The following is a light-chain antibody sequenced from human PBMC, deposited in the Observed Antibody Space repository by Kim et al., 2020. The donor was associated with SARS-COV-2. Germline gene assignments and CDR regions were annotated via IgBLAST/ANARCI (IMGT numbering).Light chain of an antibody. CDR1: QSVSSN. CDR3: QQHNNWPPIT. J-gene: IGKJ5*01. CDR2: GAS. Sequence: EIVMTQSPATLSLSPGERATLSCRASQSVSSNLAWYQQKPGQAPRLLIYGASNRATGIPARFSGSGSGTEFTLTISSLQSEDFAVYYCQQHNNWPPITFGEGTQLEIK. V-gene: IGKV3-15*01.